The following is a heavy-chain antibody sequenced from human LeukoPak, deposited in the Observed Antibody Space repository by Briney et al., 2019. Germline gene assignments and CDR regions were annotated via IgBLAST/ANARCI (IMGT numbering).Heavy chain of an antibody. CDR1: GFTLSSYA. V-gene: IGHV3-23*01. Sequence: GGSLRLSCAASGFTLSSYATSWVRPAPGKGLEWVSAISGSGGSTYYADSVKGRYTISRDNSNNTLYSQTNSLRAEDTAVYYCAKDLYCSSTSCSLFDYWGQGTLVTVSS. J-gene: IGHJ4*02. D-gene: IGHD2-2*01. CDR2: ISGSGGST. CDR3: AKDLYCSSTSCSLFDY.